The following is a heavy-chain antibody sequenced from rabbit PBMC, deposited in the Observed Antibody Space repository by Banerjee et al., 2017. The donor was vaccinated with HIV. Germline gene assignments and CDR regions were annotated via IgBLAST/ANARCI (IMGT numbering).Heavy chain of an antibody. V-gene: IGHV1S40*01. J-gene: IGHJ4*01. D-gene: IGHD4-1*01. CDR3: ARDLAGVIGWNFDL. CDR2: IYAGSGGST. Sequence: GDLVKPGASLTLTCKASGFSFSSGYDMCWVRQAPGKGLEWIACIYAGSGGSTHYASWAKGRVTISKTSSTTVTLQMTSLTAADTATYFCARDLAGVIGWNFDLWGPGTLVTVS. CDR1: GFSFSSGYD.